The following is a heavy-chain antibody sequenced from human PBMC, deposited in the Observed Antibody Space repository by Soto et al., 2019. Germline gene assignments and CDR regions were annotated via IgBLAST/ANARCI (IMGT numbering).Heavy chain of an antibody. CDR1: GGTFSSYT. D-gene: IGHD6-13*01. CDR3: ARGAAAAGTDY. Sequence: QVQLVQSGAEVKKPGSSVKVSCKASGGTFSSYTISWVRQAPGQGLEWMGRIVPILGIANYAQKLQGRVTLTADKSTSTAYMELSSLRSEDTAVYYCARGAAAAGTDYWGQGTLVTVSS. J-gene: IGHJ4*02. V-gene: IGHV1-69*02. CDR2: IVPILGIA.